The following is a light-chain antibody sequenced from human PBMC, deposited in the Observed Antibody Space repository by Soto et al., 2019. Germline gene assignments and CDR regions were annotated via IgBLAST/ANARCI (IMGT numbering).Light chain of an antibody. CDR1: SSDVGGFDY. V-gene: IGLV2-14*01. CDR2: EVA. J-gene: IGLJ2*01. Sequence: QSALTQPASVSGSLGQSITISCSGTSSDVGGFDYVSWYQQHPGKAPKLMIYEVAHRPSGVSYRFSVCKSCNTASLTISGLQAEDEADYYCSSYTSSATLIFGGGAKVTVL. CDR3: SSYTSSATLI.